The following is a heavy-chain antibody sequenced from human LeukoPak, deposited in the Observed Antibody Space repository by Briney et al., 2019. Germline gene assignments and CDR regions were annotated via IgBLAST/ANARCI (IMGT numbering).Heavy chain of an antibody. CDR1: GYTLTSYD. V-gene: IGHV1-8*01. J-gene: IGHJ5*02. Sequence: GASVKASCKASGYTLTSYDINWVRQATGQGLEWMGWMNPNSGNTGYAQKFQGRVTMTRNTSISTAYMELSSLRSEDTAVYYCAREAAVAASHWFDPWGQGTLVTVSS. D-gene: IGHD2-15*01. CDR2: MNPNSGNT. CDR3: AREAAVAASHWFDP.